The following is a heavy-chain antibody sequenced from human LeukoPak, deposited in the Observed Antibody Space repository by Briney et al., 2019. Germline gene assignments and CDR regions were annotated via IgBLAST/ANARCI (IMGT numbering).Heavy chain of an antibody. V-gene: IGHV3-30*04. CDR1: GFTFSSYA. CDR2: ISYDGSDK. J-gene: IGHJ4*02. D-gene: IGHD3-16*01. CDR3: ARDWMGGGGIAYYFDY. Sequence: SGGSLRLSCAASGFTFSSYAMHWVRQAPGKGLEWVAVISYDGSDKYYADSVKGRFTISRDNSKNTLYLQMNSLRSEDTAVYYCARDWMGGGGIAYYFDYWGQGTLVTVSS.